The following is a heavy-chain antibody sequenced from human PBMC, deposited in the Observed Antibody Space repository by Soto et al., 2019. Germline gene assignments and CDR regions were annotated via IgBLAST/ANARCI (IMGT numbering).Heavy chain of an antibody. CDR3: ARDGSRGLRYFDWLTPSGFDY. V-gene: IGHV3-23*01. Sequence: GGSLRLSCAASGFTFSTYAMTWVRQAPGKGLEWVSTISASGGSTNYADSVKGRFTISRDNAKNSLYLQMNSLRAEDTAVYYCARDGSRGLRYFDWLTPSGFDYWSQGTLVTVSS. CDR1: GFTFSTYA. CDR2: ISASGGST. J-gene: IGHJ4*02. D-gene: IGHD3-9*01.